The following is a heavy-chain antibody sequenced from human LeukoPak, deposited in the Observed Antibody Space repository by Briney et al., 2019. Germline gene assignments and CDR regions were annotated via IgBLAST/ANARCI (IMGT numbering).Heavy chain of an antibody. CDR2: IYYSGTT. J-gene: IGHJ6*02. CDR3: ARVLHYGLDV. V-gene: IGHV4-30-4*01. Sequence: PSQTLSLTCTVSGAPISSADYYWSWIRQPPGQGLELIGYIYYSGTTYYNPSLKSRVTISLDTSKNQFSLKLTSVTAADTAVYHCARVLHYGLDVWGQGTTVTVSS. CDR1: GAPISSADYY.